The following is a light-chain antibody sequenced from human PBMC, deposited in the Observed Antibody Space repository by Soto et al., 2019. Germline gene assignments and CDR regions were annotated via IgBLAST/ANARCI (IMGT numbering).Light chain of an antibody. CDR1: QSVSRY. CDR3: QQRSSWPLT. CDR2: DES. Sequence: EIVLTQSPATLSLSPGERATLSCRASQSVSRYLAWYQQKPGQAPRLVIYDESNRATGIPARFSGSGSGTDFTLTISSLEPEDFAVYYCQQRSSWPLTFGGGTKV. J-gene: IGKJ4*01. V-gene: IGKV3-11*01.